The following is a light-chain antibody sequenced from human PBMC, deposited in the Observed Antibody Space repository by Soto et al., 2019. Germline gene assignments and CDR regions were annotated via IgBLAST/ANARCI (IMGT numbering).Light chain of an antibody. V-gene: IGLV2-11*01. CDR1: SSYVGAYNY. Sequence: QSALTQPRSVSGSPGQSVAISCTGTSSYVGAYNYVSWYQQHPGKAPKLMIYDVDKRPSGVPDRFSGSKSGNTASLTISGLQAEDEADYYCCSYADTYVELGGGTNLTVL. J-gene: IGLJ2*01. CDR3: CSYADTYVE. CDR2: DVD.